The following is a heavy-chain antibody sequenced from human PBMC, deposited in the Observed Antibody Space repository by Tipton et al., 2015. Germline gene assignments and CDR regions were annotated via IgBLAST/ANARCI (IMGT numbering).Heavy chain of an antibody. Sequence: TLSLTCAVSGYFISSGHFWGRIRQPPGKGLEWIGSISHSGNTYYNPSLKSRVTMSRDTSKNQFSLKLTSVTAADTAVYYCACQDYDSLTRDYQTVDYWGQGILVIVSS. CDR2: ISHSGNT. CDR3: ACQDYDSLTRDYQTVDY. V-gene: IGHV4-38-2*01. D-gene: IGHD3-9*01. CDR1: GYFISSGHF. J-gene: IGHJ4*02.